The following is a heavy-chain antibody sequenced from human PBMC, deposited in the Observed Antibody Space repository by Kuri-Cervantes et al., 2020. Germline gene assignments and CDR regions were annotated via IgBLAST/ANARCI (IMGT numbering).Heavy chain of an antibody. D-gene: IGHD3-22*01. V-gene: IGHV4-34*01. Sequence: SETLSLTCAVYGGSFSGYYWSWIRQPPGKGLEWIGEINHSGSTNYNPSLKSRVTISVDTSKNQFSLKLSSVTAADTAVYYCARAVGYYYDSSGYYYFDYWGQGTLVTVSS. CDR2: INHSGST. CDR3: ARAVGYYYDSSGYYYFDY. CDR1: GGSFSGYY. J-gene: IGHJ4*02.